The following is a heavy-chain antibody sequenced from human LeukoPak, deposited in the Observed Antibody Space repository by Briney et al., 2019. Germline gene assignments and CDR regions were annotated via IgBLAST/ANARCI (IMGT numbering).Heavy chain of an antibody. CDR3: ARVVNWFDP. CDR1: GYTFSSYS. CDR2: ISSSGSYI. J-gene: IGHJ5*02. D-gene: IGHD2-15*01. Sequence: SGGSLRLSCAASGYTFSSYSMNWVRQAPGKGLEWVSSISSSGSYIYYLDSVRGRFTISRDNAKNSLYLQMNSLRAEDTAVYYCARVVNWFDPWGQGTLVTVSS. V-gene: IGHV3-21*01.